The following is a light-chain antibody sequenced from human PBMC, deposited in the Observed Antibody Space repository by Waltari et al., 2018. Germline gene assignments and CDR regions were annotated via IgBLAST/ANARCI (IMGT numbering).Light chain of an antibody. CDR2: EVS. J-gene: IGLJ3*02. V-gene: IGLV2-14*01. CDR1: SSDVGVYNY. CDR3: SSYTSSSTWV. Sequence: QSALTQPASVSGSPGQSISISCTGTSSDVGVYNYVSWYQQHPGKAPKLMIYEVSNRPSGISNRFYGSKSDNTASLTISGLQAEDEADYYCSSYTSSSTWVFGGGTKLTVL.